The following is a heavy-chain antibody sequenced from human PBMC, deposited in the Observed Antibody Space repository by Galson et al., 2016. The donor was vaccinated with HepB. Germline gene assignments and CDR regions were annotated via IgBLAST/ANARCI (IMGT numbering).Heavy chain of an antibody. Sequence: SLRLSCAVSGFTLSTYGMSWVRQAPGKGLEWVSGIKNSGDSTYYADSVKGRFTISRDYSKNTLYLEMNSLRAEDTAVYYCAKASGYPNYWGQGTLVTVSS. CDR3: AKASGYPNY. J-gene: IGHJ4*02. D-gene: IGHD5-12*01. V-gene: IGHV3-23*01. CDR2: IKNSGDST. CDR1: GFTLSTYG.